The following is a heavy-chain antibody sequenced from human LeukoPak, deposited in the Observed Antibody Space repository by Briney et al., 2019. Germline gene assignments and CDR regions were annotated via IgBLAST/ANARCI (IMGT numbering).Heavy chain of an antibody. Sequence: PGGSQRLSCAASGFTFSTYSMKWVRQAPGKGLEWVSYISGSSGTIYYADSMKGRFTISRDNAKNSLYLQMNSLRDEDTAVYYCARDQSDYYGSGSYSEGSYWGQGTLVTVSS. CDR1: GFTFSTYS. CDR2: ISGSSGTI. V-gene: IGHV3-48*02. CDR3: ARDQSDYYGSGSYSEGSY. J-gene: IGHJ4*02. D-gene: IGHD3-10*01.